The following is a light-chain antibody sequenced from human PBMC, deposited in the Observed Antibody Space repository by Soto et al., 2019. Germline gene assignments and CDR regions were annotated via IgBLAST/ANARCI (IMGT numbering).Light chain of an antibody. CDR2: DAS. CDR3: QQYDNLPLT. Sequence: DIQMTQSPSSLSASVGDRVTITCQASQDLSNYLNWYQQKPGKAPKLQTYDASNLETGVPARFSGSGSGTDFTFTISSLEPEDIATYYCQQYDNLPLTFGGGTKVEIK. V-gene: IGKV1-33*01. J-gene: IGKJ4*01. CDR1: QDLSNY.